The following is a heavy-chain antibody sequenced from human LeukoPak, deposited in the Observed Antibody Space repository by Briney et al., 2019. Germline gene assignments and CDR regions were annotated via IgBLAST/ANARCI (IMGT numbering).Heavy chain of an antibody. CDR1: GGSICSGDYY. J-gene: IGHJ6*02. Sequence: SQTLSLTCTVSGGSICSGDYYWSWIRQPPGKGLEWIGYIYYSGSTYYNPSLKSRVTISVDTSKNQFSLKLSSVTAADTAVYYCARDRRSFGMDVWGQGTTVTVSS. V-gene: IGHV4-30-4*01. CDR2: IYYSGST. CDR3: ARDRRSFGMDV.